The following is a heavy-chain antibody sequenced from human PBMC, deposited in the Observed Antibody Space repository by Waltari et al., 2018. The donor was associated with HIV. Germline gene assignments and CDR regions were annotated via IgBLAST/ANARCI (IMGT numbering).Heavy chain of an antibody. J-gene: IGHJ6*02. CDR3: ARDEGGGEYNDFWSGLDYYGMDV. CDR2: INPSGGTT. V-gene: IGHV1-46*01. D-gene: IGHD3-3*01. CDR1: GYTFTSYY. Sequence: QLQLVQSGAEVKKPGASVKVSCKASGYTFTSYYIHWVRQAPGQGLEWMGIINPSGGTTRYAQKFQGRVTMTRDTSTRTVYMERSSLRSEDTAVYYCARDEGGGEYNDFWSGLDYYGMDVWGQGTTVTVSS.